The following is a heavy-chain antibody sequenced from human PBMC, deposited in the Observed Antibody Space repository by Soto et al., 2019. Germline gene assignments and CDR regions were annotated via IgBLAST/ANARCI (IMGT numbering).Heavy chain of an antibody. CDR2: IYPGDSDT. J-gene: IGHJ4*02. D-gene: IGHD5-12*01. V-gene: IGHV5-51*01. CDR3: ARHVSGYDGIQPTPFDY. CDR1: GYSLTSYW. Sequence: PGESLKISCKGSGYSLTSYWIGWVRQMPGKGLEWMGIIYPGDSDTRYSPSFQGQVTISADKSISTAYLQWSSLKASDTAMYYCARHVSGYDGIQPTPFDYWGQGTLVTVSS.